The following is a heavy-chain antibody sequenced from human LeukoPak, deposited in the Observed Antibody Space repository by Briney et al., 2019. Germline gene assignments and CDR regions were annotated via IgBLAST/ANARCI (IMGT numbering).Heavy chain of an antibody. J-gene: IGHJ6*02. V-gene: IGHV3-30*02. Sequence: GGSLRLSCAASGFTFSSSGMHWVRQAPGKGLEWVAFIRYDGSYKYYADSVRGRFTISRDNSKNTLYLQMNSLRAEDTAVYYCAKDRGSGGWPNYYYYGMDVWGQGTTVAVSS. D-gene: IGHD3-10*01. CDR3: AKDRGSGGWPNYYYYGMDV. CDR1: GFTFSSSG. CDR2: IRYDGSYK.